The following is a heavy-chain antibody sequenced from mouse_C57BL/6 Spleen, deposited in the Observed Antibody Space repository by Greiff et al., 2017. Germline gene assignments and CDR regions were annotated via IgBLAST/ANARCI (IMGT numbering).Heavy chain of an antibody. CDR2: INPSTGGT. CDR1: GYSFTGYY. CDR3: ARNLGKGDYFDY. Sequence: VQLQQSGPELVKPGASVKISCKASGYSFTGYYMNWVKQSPEKSLEWIGEINPSTGGTTYNQKFKAKATLTVDKSSSTAYMQLKSLTSEDSAVYYCARNLGKGDYFDYWGQGTTLTVSS. D-gene: IGHD4-1*01. V-gene: IGHV1-42*01. J-gene: IGHJ2*01.